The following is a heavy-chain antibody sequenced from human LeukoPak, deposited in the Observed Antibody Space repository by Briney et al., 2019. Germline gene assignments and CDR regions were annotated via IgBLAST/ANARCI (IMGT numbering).Heavy chain of an antibody. J-gene: IGHJ4*02. Sequence: LGESLKISCQASGYNFTTYWIGWVRQMPGKGLEWMGIIYPGDSDTRYSPSFQGQVTISADKSIHTAYLQWNTLQASDTAIYYCARHSGSLSWGQGTLVTVSS. CDR1: GYNFTTYW. CDR3: ARHSGSLS. D-gene: IGHD3-10*01. V-gene: IGHV5-51*01. CDR2: IYPGDSDT.